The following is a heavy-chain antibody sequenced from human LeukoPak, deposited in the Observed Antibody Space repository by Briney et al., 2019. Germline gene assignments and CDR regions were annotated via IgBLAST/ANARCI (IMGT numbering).Heavy chain of an antibody. CDR3: ASYGSGKANAFDI. D-gene: IGHD3-10*01. CDR2: INWNGGST. Sequence: GGSLRLSCAASGFTFDDYGMSWVRQAPGKGLEWVSGINWNGGSTGYADSVKGRFTISRDNAKNSLYLQMNSLRAEDTALYHCASYGSGKANAFDIWGQGTMVTVSS. V-gene: IGHV3-20*01. CDR1: GFTFDDYG. J-gene: IGHJ3*02.